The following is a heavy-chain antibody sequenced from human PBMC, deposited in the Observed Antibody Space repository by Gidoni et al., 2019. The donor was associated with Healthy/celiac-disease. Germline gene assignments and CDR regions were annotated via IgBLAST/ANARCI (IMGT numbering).Heavy chain of an antibody. CDR3: ARTPGWNDELGYYYMDV. CDR1: GFTFSSYA. D-gene: IGHD1-1*01. CDR2: ISYDGSNK. J-gene: IGHJ6*03. Sequence: QVQLVESGGGVVQPGRSLRLSCAASGFTFSSYAMHWVRQAPGKGLDWVAVISYDGSNKYYADSVKGRFTISRDNSKNTLYLQMNSLRAEDTAVYYCARTPGWNDELGYYYMDVWGKGTTVTVSS. V-gene: IGHV3-30-3*01.